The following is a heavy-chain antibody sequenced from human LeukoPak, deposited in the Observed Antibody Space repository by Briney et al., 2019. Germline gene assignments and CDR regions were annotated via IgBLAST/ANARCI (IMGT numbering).Heavy chain of an antibody. D-gene: IGHD6-19*01. V-gene: IGHV3-21*01. J-gene: IGHJ5*02. Sequence: GWSLRLSCAASGLSFSDYSMNWVRQAPGKGLEWVSAITSSSSYIYYADSVRGRFTISRDNAKNSLYLQMDRLTDEDTAIYYCARGPEQWLITWGQGTLVTVSS. CDR2: ITSSSSYI. CDR3: ARGPEQWLIT. CDR1: GLSFSDYS.